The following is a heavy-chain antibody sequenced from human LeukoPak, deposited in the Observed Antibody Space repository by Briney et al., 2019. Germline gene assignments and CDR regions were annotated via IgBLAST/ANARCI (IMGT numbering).Heavy chain of an antibody. J-gene: IGHJ3*01. V-gene: IGHV4-4*07. Sequence: PSETLSLTCTVSGGSISSYYWSWLRQPAGKGLEWFGRIYTSGSPNYNPSLKSRVPITVDTSKHQFSLTLTSLPTATPAVFSFARGKRRSACHLGGQGTRVTVST. CDR1: GGSISSYY. CDR3: ARGKRRSACHL. D-gene: IGHD3-3*01. CDR2: IYTSGSP.